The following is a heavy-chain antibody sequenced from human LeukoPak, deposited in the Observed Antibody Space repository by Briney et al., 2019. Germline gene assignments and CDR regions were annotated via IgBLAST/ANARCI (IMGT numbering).Heavy chain of an antibody. Sequence: SVKVSCKASGGTFSSYAISWVRQAPGQGLEWMGGIIPIFGTANYAQKFQGRVTITADESTSTAYMELSSLRSEDTAVYYCARAAQYYYDSSGYYMDFDYWGQGTLVTVSS. CDR3: ARAAQYYYDSSGYYMDFDY. CDR1: GGTFSSYA. J-gene: IGHJ4*02. CDR2: IIPIFGTA. D-gene: IGHD3-22*01. V-gene: IGHV1-69*13.